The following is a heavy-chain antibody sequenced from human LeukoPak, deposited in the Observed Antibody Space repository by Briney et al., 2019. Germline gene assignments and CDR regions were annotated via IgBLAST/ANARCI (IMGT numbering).Heavy chain of an antibody. CDR1: GFTFSSYG. Sequence: GGSLRLSCAASGFTFSSYGMSWVRQAPGKGLEWVSAISGSGGSTYYADSVKGRFTISRDNSKNTLYLQMNSLRAEDTAVYYCAKDVRSSWYYFDYWGQGTLVTVSS. J-gene: IGHJ4*02. CDR3: AKDVRSSWYYFDY. CDR2: ISGSGGST. D-gene: IGHD6-13*01. V-gene: IGHV3-23*01.